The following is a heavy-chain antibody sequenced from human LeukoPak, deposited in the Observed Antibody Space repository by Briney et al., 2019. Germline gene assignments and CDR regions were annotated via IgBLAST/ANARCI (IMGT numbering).Heavy chain of an antibody. Sequence: SETLSLTCTVSGGSISGYYWSWIRQPPGRGLEWIGYIYYSGSTDYNPSLKSRVTISVDTSKNQFSLKLSSVTAADTAVYYCARHYYDSSGYFYQDYSGQGTLVTVSS. V-gene: IGHV4-59*08. CDR1: GGSISGYY. D-gene: IGHD3-22*01. CDR3: ARHYYDSSGYFYQDY. J-gene: IGHJ4*02. CDR2: IYYSGST.